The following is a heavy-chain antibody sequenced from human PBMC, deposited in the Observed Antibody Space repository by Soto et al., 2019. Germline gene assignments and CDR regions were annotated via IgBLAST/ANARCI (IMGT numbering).Heavy chain of an antibody. CDR1: GYSINSGYF. V-gene: IGHV4-38-2*01. CDR2: IYHSGAS. J-gene: IGHJ6*02. D-gene: IGHD1-1*01. CDR3: ARKGRTTNLPYYYCGLDV. Sequence: SETLSLTCAVSGYSINSGYFWGWIRQPPGKGLEWIGSIYHSGASYYNPSLKSRATISLDTSKNQFSLKLSSVTAADTAIYYCARKGRTTNLPYYYCGLDVWGQGTTVTVSS.